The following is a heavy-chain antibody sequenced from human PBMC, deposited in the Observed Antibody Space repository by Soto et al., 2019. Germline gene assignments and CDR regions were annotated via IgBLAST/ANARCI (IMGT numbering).Heavy chain of an antibody. CDR1: GGSISSYY. Sequence: PSETLSLTCTVSGGSISSYYWSWIRQPPGKGLEWIGYIYYSGSTNYNPSLKSRVTISVDTSKNQFSLKLSSVTAADTAVYYCARGTRGYSGYVPFDYWGQGTLVTVSS. V-gene: IGHV4-59*01. D-gene: IGHD5-12*01. CDR3: ARGTRGYSGYVPFDY. J-gene: IGHJ4*02. CDR2: IYYSGST.